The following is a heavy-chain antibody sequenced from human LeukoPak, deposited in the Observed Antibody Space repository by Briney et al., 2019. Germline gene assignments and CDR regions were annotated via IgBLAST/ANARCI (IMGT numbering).Heavy chain of an antibody. J-gene: IGHJ4*02. V-gene: IGHV3-30*04. D-gene: IGHD5-18*01. Sequence: GGSLRLSCAASGFTFSSYAMHWVRQAPGKGLEWMAVISYDGSNKYYADSVKGRFTISRDNSKNTLYLQMNSLRAEDTAVYYCARDQKRPAMVISFDYWGQGTLVTVSS. CDR1: GFTFSSYA. CDR3: ARDQKRPAMVISFDY. CDR2: ISYDGSNK.